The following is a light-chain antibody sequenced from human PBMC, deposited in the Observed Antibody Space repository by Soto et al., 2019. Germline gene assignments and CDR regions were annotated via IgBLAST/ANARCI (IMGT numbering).Light chain of an antibody. CDR3: QSYDSSNYVV. V-gene: IGLV6-57*03. Sequence: NFMLTQPHSVSESQGKTVTISCTRSSGSIASNYVQWYQQRPGSAPTTVIYEDNQRPSGVPDRFSGSIDSSSNSASLTISGLKTEDEADYYCQSYDSSNYVVFGGGTKLTVL. CDR1: SGSIASNY. J-gene: IGLJ2*01. CDR2: EDN.